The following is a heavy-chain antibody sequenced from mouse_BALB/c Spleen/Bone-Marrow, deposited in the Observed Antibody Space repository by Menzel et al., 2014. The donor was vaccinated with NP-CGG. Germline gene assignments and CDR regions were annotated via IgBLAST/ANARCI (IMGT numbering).Heavy chain of an antibody. D-gene: IGHD4-1*01. CDR1: GFTFKTYA. V-gene: IGHV10-1*02. J-gene: IGHJ3*01. CDR2: IRSKSNNYAT. Sequence: EVQLVESGGGMVQPKGSLKLSCAASGFTFKTYAMNWVRQTPGKGLEWVARIRSKSNNYATYYVDSVKDRFTISRDDSQSMLFLQMNNLKTEDTAMYYCVLGRDRFAYWGQGTPVTVSA. CDR3: VLGRDRFAY.